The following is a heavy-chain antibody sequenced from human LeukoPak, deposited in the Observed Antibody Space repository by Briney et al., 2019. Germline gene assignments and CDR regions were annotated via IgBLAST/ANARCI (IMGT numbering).Heavy chain of an antibody. CDR2: ISGSGGST. V-gene: IGHV3-23*01. Sequence: PGGSLRLSCAASGFTFSSYAMSWVREAPGKGLEWVSAISGSGGSTYYADSVKGRFTISRDNSKNTLYLQMNSLRAEDTAVYYCAKDTISLGYSYGFGGQGTLVTVSS. J-gene: IGHJ4*02. D-gene: IGHD5-18*01. CDR1: GFTFSSYA. CDR3: AKDTISLGYSYGF.